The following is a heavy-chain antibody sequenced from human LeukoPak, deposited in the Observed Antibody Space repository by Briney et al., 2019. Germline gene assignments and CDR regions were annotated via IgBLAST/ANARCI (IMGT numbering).Heavy chain of an antibody. CDR3: ARGAAAAVD. V-gene: IGHV1-8*01. CDR2: MNPNSGNT. J-gene: IGHJ4*02. Sequence: ASVTVSFMSSVYTFTNYDINWVRPATGQGLEGMGWMNPNSGNTGYAQKFQGRVTMTRNTSISTAYMELSSLRSEYTAVYYCARGAAAAVDWGQGTLVTVSS. CDR1: VYTFTNYD. D-gene: IGHD6-13*01.